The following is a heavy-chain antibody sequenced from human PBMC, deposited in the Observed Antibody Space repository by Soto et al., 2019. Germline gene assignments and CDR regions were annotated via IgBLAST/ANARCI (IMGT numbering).Heavy chain of an antibody. CDR1: GFSLSTSGVG. CDR3: AHIPDIYGALTDHYTWFDP. J-gene: IGHJ5*02. V-gene: IGHV2-5*02. D-gene: IGHD4-17*01. CDR2: IYWDDDK. Sequence: QITLKESGPTLVKPTQTLTLTCTFSGFSLSTSGVGVGWIRQPPGKALEWLALIYWDDDKRYSPSLKSRLTITKDTSNNQVVLTMTNMDPVDTAPYYCAHIPDIYGALTDHYTWFDPWGQGTLVTVSS.